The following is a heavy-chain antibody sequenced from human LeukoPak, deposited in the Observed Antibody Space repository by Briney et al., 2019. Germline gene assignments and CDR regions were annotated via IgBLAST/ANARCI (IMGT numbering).Heavy chain of an antibody. Sequence: GGSLRLSCAASGFTFSSYEMNWVRQAPGKGLEWVSSISSSSSSIYYAGSVKGRFTISRDNAKNSLYLQMNSLRAEDTAVYYCARDRSTVTPWVDYWGQGTLVTVSS. J-gene: IGHJ4*02. D-gene: IGHD4-17*01. CDR2: ISSSSSSI. V-gene: IGHV3-21*01. CDR1: GFTFSSYE. CDR3: ARDRSTVTPWVDY.